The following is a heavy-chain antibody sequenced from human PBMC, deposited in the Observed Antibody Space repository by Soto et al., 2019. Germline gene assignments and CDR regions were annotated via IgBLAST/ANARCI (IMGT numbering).Heavy chain of an antibody. CDR1: GVSINSGGYY. V-gene: IGHV4-31*03. D-gene: IGHD1-1*01. CDR2: IYYTGHN. CDR3: ARGSQLERDALDI. J-gene: IGHJ3*02. Sequence: QVQLQESGPGLVKPSQNLSLTCSVSGVSINSGGYYWSWIRHHPRKGLEWIGYIYYTGHNFYNPSLKTRVAMSLDTSKNQFSLKLIYVTAAETAVYYCARGSQLERDALDIWGQGTMVTVSS.